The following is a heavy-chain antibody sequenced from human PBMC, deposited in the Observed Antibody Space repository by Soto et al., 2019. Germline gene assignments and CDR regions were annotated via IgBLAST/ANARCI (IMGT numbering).Heavy chain of an antibody. Sequence: PVGSLRLSCAASGFTFSSYAMSWVRQAPGKGLEWVSAISGSGGSTYYADSVKGRFTISRDNSKNTLYLQMNSLRAEDTAVYYCAKFTYYDFWSGYSEDPYFDYWGQGTLVTVSS. CDR1: GFTFSSYA. D-gene: IGHD3-3*01. J-gene: IGHJ4*02. CDR3: AKFTYYDFWSGYSEDPYFDY. V-gene: IGHV3-23*01. CDR2: ISGSGGST.